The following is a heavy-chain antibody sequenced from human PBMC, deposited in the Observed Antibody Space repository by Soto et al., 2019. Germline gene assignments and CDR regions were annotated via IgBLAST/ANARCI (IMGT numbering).Heavy chain of an antibody. CDR2: LWYDGSNK. V-gene: IGHV3-33*01. CDR1: GFTFSSYG. J-gene: IGHJ4*02. CDR3: AREENSSSNYYFDN. Sequence: QVQLVGSGGGVVQPGRSLRLSCAASGFTFSSYGMHWVRQAPGKGLAWVAVLWYDGSNKYYADSVKGRFTNSRDNSKNTQDLQMNSLRAEDTAEYYGAREENSSSNYYFDNWGQGTLGTVST. D-gene: IGHD6-13*01.